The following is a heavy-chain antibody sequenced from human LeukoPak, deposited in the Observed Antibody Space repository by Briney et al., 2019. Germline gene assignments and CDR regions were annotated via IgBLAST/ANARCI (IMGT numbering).Heavy chain of an antibody. CDR2: ISWNSGSI. J-gene: IGHJ4*02. CDR1: GFTFDDYA. D-gene: IGHD6-13*01. CDR3: AKGYSSSWYGLPHPYYFDY. Sequence: GGSLRLSCAASGFTFDDYAMHWVRQAPGKGLEWVSGISWNSGSIGYADSVKGRFTISRDNAKNSLYLQMNSLKAEDMALYYCAKGYSSSWYGLPHPYYFDYWGQGTLVTVSS. V-gene: IGHV3-9*03.